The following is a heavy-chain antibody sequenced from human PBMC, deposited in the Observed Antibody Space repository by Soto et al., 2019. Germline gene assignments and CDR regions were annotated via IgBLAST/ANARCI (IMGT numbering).Heavy chain of an antibody. CDR3: AKVRRAVAGIPLFDY. CDR1: GFTFSSYG. CDR2: ISYDGSNK. Sequence: GGSLRLSCAASGFTFSSYGMHWVRQAPGKGLEWVAVISYDGSNKYYADSVKGRFTISRDNSKNTLYLQMNSLRAEDTAVYYCAKVRRAVAGIPLFDYWGQGTLVTVSS. D-gene: IGHD6-19*01. V-gene: IGHV3-30*18. J-gene: IGHJ4*02.